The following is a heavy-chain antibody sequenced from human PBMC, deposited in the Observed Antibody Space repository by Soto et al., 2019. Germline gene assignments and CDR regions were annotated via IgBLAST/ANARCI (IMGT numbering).Heavy chain of an antibody. CDR1: GGSISSSSW. CDR2: IYHSGST. CDR3: AGRVVGTIVRGLDV. D-gene: IGHD3-10*01. V-gene: IGHV4-4*02. J-gene: IGHJ6*02. Sequence: SETLSLTCSVSGGSISSSSWWSWVRQPPGKGLEWIGEIYHSGSTNYNPSLKSRVTISVDKSKNQFSLKLSSVTAADTAAYYCAGRVVGTIVRGLDVWGQGTTVTVSS.